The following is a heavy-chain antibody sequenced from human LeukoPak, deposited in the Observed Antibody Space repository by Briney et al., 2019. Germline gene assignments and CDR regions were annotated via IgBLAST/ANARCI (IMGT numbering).Heavy chain of an antibody. CDR3: ARLAVQGEKVAGHFDY. Sequence: GESLKISCRDSGNSFSTYWIGWVRQMPGKGLEWMGIIYPGDSDTRYSPSFRGHVTISDDKSISTAYLQWNSLKPSDTAMYYCARLAVQGEKVAGHFDYWGQGTLVTVSS. J-gene: IGHJ4*02. V-gene: IGHV5-51*01. CDR2: IYPGDSDT. CDR1: GNSFSTYW. D-gene: IGHD6-19*01.